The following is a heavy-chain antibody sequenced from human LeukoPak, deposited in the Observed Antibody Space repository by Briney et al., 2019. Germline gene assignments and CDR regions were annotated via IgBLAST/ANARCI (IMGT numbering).Heavy chain of an antibody. CDR3: ARDRVVVVPAAIGLYYYYGMDV. J-gene: IGHJ6*02. D-gene: IGHD2-2*01. CDR1: GYTFTGYY. V-gene: IGHV1-2*02. CDR2: INPNSGGT. Sequence: ASVKVSCKASGYTFTGYYMHWVRQAPGQGLEWMGWINPNSGGTNYAQKFQGRVTMTRDTSISTAYMELSRLRSDDTAVYYCARDRVVVVPAAIGLYYYYGMDVWDQGTTVTVSS.